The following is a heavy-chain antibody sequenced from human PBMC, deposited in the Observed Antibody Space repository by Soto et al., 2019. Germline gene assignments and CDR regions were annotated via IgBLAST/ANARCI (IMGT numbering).Heavy chain of an antibody. V-gene: IGHV4-31*03. CDR1: GGSISSGGYF. D-gene: IGHD6-6*01. CDR3: AREGAAPYYYYGMDV. J-gene: IGHJ6*02. CDR2: IYYSGST. Sequence: SETLSLTCTFSGGSISSGGYFWSWIRQHPGKGLEWIGFIYYSGSTYYNPSLKSRVTISVDTSKNQFSLKLSSVTAADTAVYYCAREGAAPYYYYGMDVWGQGTTVTVSS.